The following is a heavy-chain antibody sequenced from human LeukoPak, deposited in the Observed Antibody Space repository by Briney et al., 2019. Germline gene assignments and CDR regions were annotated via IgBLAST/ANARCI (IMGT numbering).Heavy chain of an antibody. CDR2: IYYSGST. CDR3: ARGPLDSGYTYFDY. Sequence: SETLSLTCTVSGGSISSGGYYWSWIRQHPGKGLEWIGYIYYSGSTYYNPSLKSRVTISVDTSKNQFSLKLSSVTAADTAVYYCARGPLDSGYTYFDYWGQGTLVTVSS. J-gene: IGHJ4*02. CDR1: GGSISSGGYY. V-gene: IGHV4-31*03. D-gene: IGHD5-18*01.